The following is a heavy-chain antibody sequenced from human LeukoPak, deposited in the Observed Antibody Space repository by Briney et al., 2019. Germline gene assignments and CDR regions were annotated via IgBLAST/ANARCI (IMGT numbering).Heavy chain of an antibody. CDR1: GGSISGYY. Sequence: SETLSLTCTVSGGSISGYYWSWIRQPAGKGLERIGRIYTSGSTDYSPSLTSRVTMSVDTSKNQFSLRLTSVTAADTAVYYCARGGGDYGDLANDYWGQGTLVTVSA. CDR3: ARGGGDYGDLANDY. J-gene: IGHJ4*02. CDR2: IYTSGST. D-gene: IGHD4-17*01. V-gene: IGHV4-4*07.